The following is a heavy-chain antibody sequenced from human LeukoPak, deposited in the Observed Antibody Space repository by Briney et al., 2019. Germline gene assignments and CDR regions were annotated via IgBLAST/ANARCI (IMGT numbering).Heavy chain of an antibody. CDR2: IYTSGST. D-gene: IGHD2-2*01. Sequence: SETLSLTCTVSGGSISSYYWSWLRQPPGKELEGVGYIYTSGSTNYNPSLNSRVIISVDTSKNQFSLKLGSVTAADTVVYYCARLGSTSSPPDYWGQGTLVTVSS. CDR1: GGSISSYY. V-gene: IGHV4-4*09. J-gene: IGHJ4*02. CDR3: ARLGSTSSPPDY.